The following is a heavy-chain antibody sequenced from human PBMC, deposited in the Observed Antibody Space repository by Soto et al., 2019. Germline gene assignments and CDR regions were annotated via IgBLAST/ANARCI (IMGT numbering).Heavy chain of an antibody. CDR3: AKDQSGAADI. CDR1: GTSIRTYS. V-gene: IGHV4-4*07. D-gene: IGHD7-27*01. J-gene: IGHJ3*02. Sequence: PSETLSLTCTVSGTSIRTYSCSWTRQSAGKGLERIGHRYTNGGTNYIPSLKSRLTMSVDTSKNQFSLNLKFVTAADTAGYFCAKDQSGAADIWGQGTMVTVSS. CDR2: RYTNGGT.